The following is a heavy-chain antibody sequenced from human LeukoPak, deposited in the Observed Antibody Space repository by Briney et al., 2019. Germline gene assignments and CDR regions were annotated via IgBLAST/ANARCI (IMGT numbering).Heavy chain of an antibody. D-gene: IGHD5-18*01. Sequence: GGSLRLSCAASGFTFSSYSMNWVRQAPGKGLEWVSSISSSSSYIYYADSVKGRFTIPRDNAKNSLYLQMNSLRAEDTAVYYCARDSDVDTAMVLYYYYYYGMDVWGQGTTVTVSS. CDR2: ISSSSSYI. CDR1: GFTFSSYS. J-gene: IGHJ6*02. V-gene: IGHV3-21*01. CDR3: ARDSDVDTAMVLYYYYYYGMDV.